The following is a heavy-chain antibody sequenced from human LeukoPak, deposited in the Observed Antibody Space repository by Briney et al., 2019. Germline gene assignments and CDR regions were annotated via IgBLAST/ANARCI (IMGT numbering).Heavy chain of an antibody. Sequence: PSETLSLTCTVSGGSISSYYWSWIRRPPGKGLEWIGYIYYSGSTNYNPSLKSRVTISVDTSKNQFSLKLSSVTAADTAVYYCASGTTVTTDDAFDIWGQGTMVTVSS. J-gene: IGHJ3*02. V-gene: IGHV4-59*01. D-gene: IGHD4-11*01. CDR3: ASGTTVTTDDAFDI. CDR2: IYYSGST. CDR1: GGSISSYY.